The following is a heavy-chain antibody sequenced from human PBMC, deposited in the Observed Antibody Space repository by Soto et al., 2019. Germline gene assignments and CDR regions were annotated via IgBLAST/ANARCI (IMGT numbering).Heavy chain of an antibody. V-gene: IGHV3-30*09. D-gene: IGHD3-22*01. CDR2: VSFDGSNK. CDR1: GFTFSTHA. J-gene: IGHJ4*01. CDR3: TTDSYSTMIVVRFDY. Sequence: GSLRLSCAASGFTFSTHAMHWVRQAPGKGLECVAIVSFDGSNKYYAASVKGRFAISRDDSKNMVYLQMNSLKTEDTGIYYCTTDSYSTMIVVRFDYWGHGTLVTVSS.